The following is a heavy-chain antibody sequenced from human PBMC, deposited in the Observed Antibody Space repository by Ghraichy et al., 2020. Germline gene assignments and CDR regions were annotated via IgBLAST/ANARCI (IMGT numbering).Heavy chain of an antibody. V-gene: IGHV4-61*03. CDR2: IYDSGST. CDR3: ARGYSSTLMNWFDP. D-gene: IGHD6-19*01. Sequence: SETLSLTCTVSGGSINISDYYWSWIRQPPGKGLECIGYIYDSGSTKYNPSLKSRVTISVDTSKNHFSLKLTSVTAADTAVYYCARGYSSTLMNWFDPWGQRTPVTVPS. CDR1: GGSINISDYY. J-gene: IGHJ5*02.